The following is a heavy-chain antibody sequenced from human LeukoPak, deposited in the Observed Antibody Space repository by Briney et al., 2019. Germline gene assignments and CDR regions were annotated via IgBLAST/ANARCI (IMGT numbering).Heavy chain of an antibody. CDR3: SLAVAVAGTGSYYYGMDV. CDR1: GYTFTSYY. Sequence: ASVKVSCKASGYTFTSYYMHWMRQAPGQGLEWMGIINPSGGSTSYAQKFQGRVTMTRHTSTSTVYMELSSLRSEDTAVYYCSLAVAVAGTGSYYYGMDVWGQGTTVTVSS. J-gene: IGHJ6*02. CDR2: INPSGGST. D-gene: IGHD6-19*01. V-gene: IGHV1-46*01.